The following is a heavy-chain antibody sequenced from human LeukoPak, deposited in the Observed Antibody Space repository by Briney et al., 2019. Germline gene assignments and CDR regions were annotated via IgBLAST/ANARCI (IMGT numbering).Heavy chain of an antibody. V-gene: IGHV3-7*03. CDR3: ARAMDY. CDR2: IKQDGSEK. CDR1: GLRFRSYA. Sequence: GFLRLSCVASGLRFRSYAMNWVRQAPGKGLEWVANIKQDGSEKYYVDSVKGRFTISRDNAKNSMYLQMNSLRAEDTAVYYCARAMDYWGQGTLVTVSS. J-gene: IGHJ4*02.